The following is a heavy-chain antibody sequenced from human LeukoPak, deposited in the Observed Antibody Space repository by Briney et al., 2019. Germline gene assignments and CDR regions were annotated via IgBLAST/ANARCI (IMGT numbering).Heavy chain of an antibody. CDR2: INHSGST. V-gene: IGHV4-34*01. J-gene: IGHJ4*02. D-gene: IGHD3-10*01. CDR1: GGSFSGYY. CDR3: QAYYGWGLGDY. Sequence: SETLSLTCAVYGGSFSGYYWSWIRQPPGKGLEWIGEINHSGSTNYNPSLKSRVTISVDTSKNQFSLKLSSVTAADTAVYYCQAYYGWGLGDYGGKGTLVTVSS.